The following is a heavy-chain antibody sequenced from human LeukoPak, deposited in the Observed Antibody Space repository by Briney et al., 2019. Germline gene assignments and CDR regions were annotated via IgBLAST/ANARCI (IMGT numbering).Heavy chain of an antibody. CDR3: ARVGDSGYDFDY. J-gene: IGHJ4*02. D-gene: IGHD5-12*01. V-gene: IGHV4-59*07. CDR2: IYYSGGT. CDR1: GGSISSYY. Sequence: SDTLSLTCTVSGGSISSYYWSWIRQPPGKGLEWIGYIYYSGGTSYNPSLKSRVTISVDTSKNQFSLKLSSVTAADTAVYYCARVGDSGYDFDYWGQGTLVTVSS.